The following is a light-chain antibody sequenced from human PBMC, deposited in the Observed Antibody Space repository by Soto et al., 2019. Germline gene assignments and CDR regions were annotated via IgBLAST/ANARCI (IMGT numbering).Light chain of an antibody. CDR1: QSLLHSNGYNY. Sequence: DIVMTQSPLSLPVTPGEPASISCRSSQSLLHSNGYNYLDWYLQKPGQSPQLLIYLSSNRSSGVPDRFTGSGSGTDFTLKIRRVEAEDVGVYYCMESLQSWTFGQGTKVQIK. CDR2: LSS. J-gene: IGKJ1*01. V-gene: IGKV2-28*01. CDR3: MESLQSWT.